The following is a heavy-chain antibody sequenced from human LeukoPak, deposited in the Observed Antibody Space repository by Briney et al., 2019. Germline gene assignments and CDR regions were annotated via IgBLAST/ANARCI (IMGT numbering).Heavy chain of an antibody. CDR2: IKQDGSEQ. J-gene: IGHJ4*02. CDR1: GFTFTTYW. CDR3: ARDREVTMVRGIGGY. Sequence: PGGSLRLSCAASGFTFTTYWMGWVRQAPGKGLEWVANIKQDGSEQYYVDSVKGRFTISRDNAKNSLSLQMNSLRAEDTAVYYCARDREVTMVRGIGGYWGQGTLVTVSS. V-gene: IGHV3-7*01. D-gene: IGHD3-10*01.